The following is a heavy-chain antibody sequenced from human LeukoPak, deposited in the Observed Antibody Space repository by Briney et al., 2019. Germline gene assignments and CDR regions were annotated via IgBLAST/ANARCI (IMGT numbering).Heavy chain of an antibody. CDR3: AREGYSVAAAGNGDFDY. Sequence: QPGRSLRLSCAASGFTFSSYAMHWVRQAPGKGLEWVAVISYDGSNKYYADSVKGRFTISRDNSKNTLYLQMNSLRAEDTAVYYCAREGYSVAAAGNGDFDYWGQGTLVTVSS. J-gene: IGHJ4*02. CDR2: ISYDGSNK. D-gene: IGHD6-13*01. CDR1: GFTFSSYA. V-gene: IGHV3-30*04.